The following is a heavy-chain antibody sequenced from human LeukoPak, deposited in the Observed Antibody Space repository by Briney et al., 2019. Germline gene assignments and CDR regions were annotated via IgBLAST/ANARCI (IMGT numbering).Heavy chain of an antibody. D-gene: IGHD2-2*01. CDR1: GYTFTSYG. V-gene: IGHV1-18*01. J-gene: IGHJ6*02. CDR3: ARDHIVVVPAATLYYGMDV. CDR2: ISAYNGNT. Sequence: ASVKVSCKASGYTFTSYGISWVRQAPGQGLEWMGWISAYNGNTNYAQKLQGRVTMTTDTSTSTAYMELRSLRSDDTAVYYCARDHIVVVPAATLYYGMDVWGQGTTVTVSS.